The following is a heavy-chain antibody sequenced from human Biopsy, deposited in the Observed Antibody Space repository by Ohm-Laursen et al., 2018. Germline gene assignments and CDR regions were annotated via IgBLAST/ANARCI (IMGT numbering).Heavy chain of an antibody. J-gene: IGHJ6*02. CDR1: GYSFTGHY. D-gene: IGHD3-16*01. Sequence: GASVKVSCKASGYSFTGHYIYWVRQAPGQGLEWMGWINPDNGGTIHAQKFQGRVTVTRDTSISTAYVEVTSLRSDDTAVYYCVRSRAGGATWGMDVWGQGTTVTVSS. CDR3: VRSRAGGATWGMDV. V-gene: IGHV1-2*02. CDR2: INPDNGGT.